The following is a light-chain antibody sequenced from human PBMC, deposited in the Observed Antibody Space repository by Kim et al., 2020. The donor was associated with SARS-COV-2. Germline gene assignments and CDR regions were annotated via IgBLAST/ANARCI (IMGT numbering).Light chain of an antibody. CDR3: QQSYSTPLT. Sequence: ASVGDRVTIICRASQSISSYLNWYQQKPGKAPKLLIYAASSLQSGVPSRFSGSGSGTDFTLTISSLQPEDFATYYCQQSYSTPLTFGGGTKVDIK. CDR2: AAS. J-gene: IGKJ4*01. CDR1: QSISSY. V-gene: IGKV1-39*01.